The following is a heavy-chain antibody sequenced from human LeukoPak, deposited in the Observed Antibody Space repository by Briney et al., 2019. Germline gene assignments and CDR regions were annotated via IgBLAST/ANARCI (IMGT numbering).Heavy chain of an antibody. CDR2: ISYDGSNK. CDR3: ATFGVTALINWFDP. D-gene: IGHD2-21*02. V-gene: IGHV3-30*03. Sequence: GGSLRLSCAASGFTFSSYGMHWVRQAPGKGLEWMAVISYDGSNKYYADSVKGRFTISRDNSKNTLYLQMNSLRAEDTAVYYCATFGVTALINWFDPWGQGTLVAVSS. J-gene: IGHJ5*02. CDR1: GFTFSSYG.